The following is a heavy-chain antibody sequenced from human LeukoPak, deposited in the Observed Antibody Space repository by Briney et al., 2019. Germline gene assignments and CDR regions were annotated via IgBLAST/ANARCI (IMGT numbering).Heavy chain of an antibody. V-gene: IGHV4-61*01. CDR1: GDSVSSGIYY. J-gene: IGHJ4*02. Sequence: SETLSLTCTVSGDSVSSGIYYWSWIRQPPGKGLEWIGYIYSSGSTDYNPSLKSRVTISVDTSKNQFSLKLTSVTAADTAVYYCARERTPGSGLDYWGQGTLVTVSS. D-gene: IGHD2-15*01. CDR2: IYSSGST. CDR3: ARERTPGSGLDY.